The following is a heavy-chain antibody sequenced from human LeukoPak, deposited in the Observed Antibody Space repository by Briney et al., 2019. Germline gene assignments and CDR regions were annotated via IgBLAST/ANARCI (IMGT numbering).Heavy chain of an antibody. CDR2: FDPEDGET. CDR3: ARGRHPEYQLPPRYYYYGMDV. J-gene: IGHJ6*02. D-gene: IGHD2-2*01. Sequence: ASVKVSCKVSGYTLTELSMHWVRQAPGKGLEWMGGFDPEDGETIYAQKFQGRVTITADESTSTAYMELSSLRSEDTAVYYCARGRHPEYQLPPRYYYYGMDVWGQGTTVTVSS. CDR1: GYTLTELS. V-gene: IGHV1-24*01.